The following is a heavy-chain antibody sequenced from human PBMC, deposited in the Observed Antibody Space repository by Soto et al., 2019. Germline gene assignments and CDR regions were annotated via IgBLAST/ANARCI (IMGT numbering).Heavy chain of an antibody. V-gene: IGHV3-23*01. CDR1: GFTFSSYA. CDR3: AKGRGQNWNFDY. J-gene: IGHJ4*02. CDR2: ISHSGGTA. D-gene: IGHD1-1*01. Sequence: EVQLLESGGGSVQPGGPLSLSCAASGFTFSSYAMHWVRRPPGKGLEWVSSISHSGGTAYYADSVKGRFSISRDSLVNTLYLQMNSLRAEDTAVYYCAKGRGQNWNFDYWGQGTLVTVSP.